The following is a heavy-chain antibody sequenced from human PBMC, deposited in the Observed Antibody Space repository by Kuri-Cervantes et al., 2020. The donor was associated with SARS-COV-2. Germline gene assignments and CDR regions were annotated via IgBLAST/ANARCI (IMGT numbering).Heavy chain of an antibody. V-gene: IGHV3-23*01. Sequence: GGSLRLSCAASRFTFSSYVMSWVRQAPGKGLEWVSAISGSGSETYYADSVKGRFTISRDNSKDTMYLQMNSLRAEDTAVYYCARAYSSGWYYYYGMDVWGQGTTVTVSS. CDR3: ARAYSSGWYYYYGMDV. CDR1: RFTFSSYV. CDR2: ISGSGSET. D-gene: IGHD6-19*01. J-gene: IGHJ6*02.